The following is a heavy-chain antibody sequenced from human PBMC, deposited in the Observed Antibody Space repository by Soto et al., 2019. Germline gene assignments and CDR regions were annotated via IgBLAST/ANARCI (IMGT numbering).Heavy chain of an antibody. CDR3: AKERGGSVSLTPRVDF. CDR2: ISGGGDTT. D-gene: IGHD3-10*01. Sequence: EVQLLESGGGLVQPGGTLRLSCADSGFTFHNYAMTWVRQAPGKGLEWVSAISGGGDTTSYADSVKGRFTVARDGSKNTLHLQMSSLRAEDTALCYCAKERGGSVSLTPRVDFCGQGTLVTVSS. J-gene: IGHJ4*02. CDR1: GFTFHNYA. V-gene: IGHV3-23*01.